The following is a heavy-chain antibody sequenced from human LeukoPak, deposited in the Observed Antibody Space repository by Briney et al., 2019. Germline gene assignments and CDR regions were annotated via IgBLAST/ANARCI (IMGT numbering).Heavy chain of an antibody. V-gene: IGHV4-34*01. Sequence: SETLSLTCAVYGGSFSGYYWSWIRQPPGKGLEWIGEINHSGSTNYNPSLKSRVTISVDTSKNQFSLKVTSVTPADTAVYFCGSGLQDNWGQGTLVTVSS. J-gene: IGHJ4*02. CDR3: GSGLQDN. CDR1: GGSFSGYY. CDR2: INHSGST.